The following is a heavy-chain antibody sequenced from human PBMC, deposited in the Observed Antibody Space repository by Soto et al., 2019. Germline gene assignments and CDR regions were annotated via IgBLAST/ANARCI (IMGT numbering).Heavy chain of an antibody. J-gene: IGHJ6*02. V-gene: IGHV4-34*01. CDR3: ARLAGYCSGTSCYGYYGMDV. CDR1: GGSFSDYS. Sequence: PSETLSLTCAVYGGSFSDYSWTWIRQPPGKGLEWIGEINHSGSTYYNPSLKSRVTISVDTSKNQFSLKVSSVTAADTAVFYCARLAGYCSGTSCYGYYGMDVWGQGTTVTVSS. D-gene: IGHD2-2*01. CDR2: INHSGST.